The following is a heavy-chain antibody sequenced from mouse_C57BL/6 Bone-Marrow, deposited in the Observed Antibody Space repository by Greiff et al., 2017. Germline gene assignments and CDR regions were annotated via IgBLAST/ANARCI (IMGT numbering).Heavy chain of an antibody. CDR3: ARECRYYYVPWFAY. CDR1: GYTFTSYW. Sequence: QVQLQQPGAELVMPGASVKLSCKASGYTFTSYWMHWVKQRPGQGLEWIGEIDPSDSYTNYNQKFKGKSTLTVDKSSSTAYMQLSSLTSEDSAVYYCARECRYYYVPWFAYWGQGTLVTVSA. D-gene: IGHD1-1*01. J-gene: IGHJ3*01. V-gene: IGHV1-69*01. CDR2: IDPSDSYT.